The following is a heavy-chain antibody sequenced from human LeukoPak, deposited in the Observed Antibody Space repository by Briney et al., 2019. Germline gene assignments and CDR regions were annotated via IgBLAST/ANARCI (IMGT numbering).Heavy chain of an antibody. Sequence: GGSLRLSCAVSGFTVSNVWMSWVRQAPGKGLEWVGRIKSKTDGGTTHYGAPVKGRFTISRGDSENTLYLQMNSLKTEDTAFYYCTMDANSGYYENWFDPWGQGTLVTVSS. CDR1: GFTVSNVW. J-gene: IGHJ5*02. D-gene: IGHD5-12*01. CDR2: IKSKTDGGTT. V-gene: IGHV3-15*01. CDR3: TMDANSGYYENWFDP.